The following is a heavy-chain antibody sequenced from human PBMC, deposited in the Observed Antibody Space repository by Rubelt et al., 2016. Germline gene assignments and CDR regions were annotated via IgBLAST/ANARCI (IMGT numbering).Heavy chain of an antibody. CDR2: IPILGIA. V-gene: IGHV1-69*02. Sequence: IPILGIANYAQKFQGRVTITADKSTSTAYMGLSSLRSEDTAVYYCASGAQIDTAMVTDAFDIWGQGTMVTVSS. CDR3: ASGAQIDTAMVTDAFDI. D-gene: IGHD5-18*01. J-gene: IGHJ3*02.